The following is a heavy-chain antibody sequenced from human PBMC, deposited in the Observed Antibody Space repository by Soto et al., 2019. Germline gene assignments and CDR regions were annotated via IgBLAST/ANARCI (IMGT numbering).Heavy chain of an antibody. D-gene: IGHD2-21*01. CDR2: IGTGNGNT. Sequence: GASVEVSCKTSGYTFTDYAIHWVRQAPGHRLEWMGWIGTGNGNTKFSQKFQGRVTITRDTSATTAYMELTSLRSEDTAVYYCAKGSRMWTPDYWGQGTLVTVSS. J-gene: IGHJ4*02. V-gene: IGHV1-3*04. CDR3: AKGSRMWTPDY. CDR1: GYTFTDYA.